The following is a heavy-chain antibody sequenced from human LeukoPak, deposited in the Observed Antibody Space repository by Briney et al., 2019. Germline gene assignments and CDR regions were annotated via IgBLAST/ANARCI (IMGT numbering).Heavy chain of an antibody. D-gene: IGHD2-8*02. V-gene: IGHV4-59*01. CDR3: ARVVLDDAFDI. CDR1: GGSISSYY. CDR2: IYYSGST. J-gene: IGHJ3*02. Sequence: SETLSLTCTVSGGSISSYYWSWIRQPPGKGLEWIGYIYYSGSTNYNPSLKSRVTISVDTSKNQFSLKLSSVTAADTAVYYCARVVLDDAFDIWVQGTMVTVSS.